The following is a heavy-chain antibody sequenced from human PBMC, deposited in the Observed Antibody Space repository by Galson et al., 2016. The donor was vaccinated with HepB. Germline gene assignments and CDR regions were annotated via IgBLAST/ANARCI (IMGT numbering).Heavy chain of an antibody. V-gene: IGHV1-18*01. CDR1: GFTFTAYS. D-gene: IGHD5-12*01. CDR2: INAYNGNT. CDR3: ARVLGGYDFYP. Sequence: SVKVSCKASGFTFTAYSISWVRQAPGQGLEWMGWINAYNGNTNYAQSFQGRVTMTTDTSTGTAYMELWNLRSDDTALYYCARVLGGYDFYPWGQGTLVTVSS. J-gene: IGHJ5*02.